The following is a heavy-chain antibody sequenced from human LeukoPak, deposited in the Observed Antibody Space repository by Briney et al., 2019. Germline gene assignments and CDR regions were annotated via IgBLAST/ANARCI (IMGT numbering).Heavy chain of an antibody. CDR2: ISAHNGNA. D-gene: IGHD3-3*01. CDR3: ARDLERYYDLEGRSGY. V-gene: IGHV1-18*01. CDR1: GYTFTSYG. Sequence: ASVKVSCKTSGYTFTSYGINWVRQAPGQGLEWMGRISAHNGNANYAQKFQGRVTMTTDTLATTAYLELRSLRSADTAVYYYARDLERYYDLEGRSGYWGQGTLVTVSS. J-gene: IGHJ4*02.